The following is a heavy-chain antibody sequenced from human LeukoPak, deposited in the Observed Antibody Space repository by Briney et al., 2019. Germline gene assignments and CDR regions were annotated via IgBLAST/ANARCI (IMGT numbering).Heavy chain of an antibody. CDR1: GGSISSSSYY. V-gene: IGHV4-39*01. J-gene: IGHJ4*02. CDR2: IYYSGST. D-gene: IGHD3-22*01. CDR3: ARITFGETMMGIWYFDY. Sequence: SETLSLTCTVSGGSISSSSYYWGWIRQPPGKGLEWIGSIYYSGSTYYNPSLKSRVTISVDTSKNQFSLKLSSVTAADTAVYYCARITFGETMMGIWYFDYWGQGTLVTVSS.